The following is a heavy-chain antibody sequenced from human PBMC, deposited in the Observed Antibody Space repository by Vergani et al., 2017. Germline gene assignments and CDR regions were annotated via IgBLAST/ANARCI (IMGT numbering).Heavy chain of an antibody. D-gene: IGHD6-13*01. Sequence: EVQLVESGGGLVKPGGSLRLSCAASGFTFSSYSMNWVRQAPGKGLEWVSSISSSSSYIYYADSVKGRFTISRDNAKNSLYLQMNSLRSEDTAVYYCARDRAGSSSENDAFDIWGQGTMVTVSS. CDR1: GFTFSSYS. CDR2: ISSSSSYI. CDR3: ARDRAGSSSENDAFDI. V-gene: IGHV3-21*04. J-gene: IGHJ3*02.